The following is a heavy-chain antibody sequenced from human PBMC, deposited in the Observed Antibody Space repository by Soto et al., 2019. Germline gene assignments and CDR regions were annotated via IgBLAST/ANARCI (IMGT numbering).Heavy chain of an antibody. Sequence: GGSLRLSCAASGFTFSSYAMHWVRQAPGKGLEWVAVISYDGSNKYYADSVKGRFTISRDNSKNTLYLQMNSLRAEDTAVYYCARDLLRYFDWLLEGYGYDYWGQGTLVTVSS. D-gene: IGHD3-9*01. CDR1: GFTFSSYA. J-gene: IGHJ4*02. CDR2: ISYDGSNK. CDR3: ARDLLRYFDWLLEGYGYDY. V-gene: IGHV3-30-3*01.